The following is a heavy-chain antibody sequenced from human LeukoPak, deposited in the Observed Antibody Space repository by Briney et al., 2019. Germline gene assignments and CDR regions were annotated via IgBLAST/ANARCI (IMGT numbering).Heavy chain of an antibody. CDR2: IIPIFGTA. CDR1: GGTFSSYS. J-gene: IGHJ4*02. V-gene: IGHV1-69*13. CDR3: ARESY. Sequence: GASVTVACKASGGTFSSYSISWVRQAPGQGLEWMGRIIPIFGTASYAQKFQGRVTITAEEPTSTAYMELSSLSSEDTAVYYCARESYWGQGTLVTVSS.